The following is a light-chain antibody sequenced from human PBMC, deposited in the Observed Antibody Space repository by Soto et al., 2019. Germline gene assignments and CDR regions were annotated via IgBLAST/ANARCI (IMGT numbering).Light chain of an antibody. CDR2: SNN. V-gene: IGLV1-44*01. J-gene: IGLJ2*01. CDR3: AAWDDSLNGVV. CDR1: SSNIGSNT. Sequence: QSVLTQPPSASGTPGQRVTISCFGSSSNIGSNTVNWYQQLPGTAPKLLIYSNNQGPSGVPDRFSGSKSGTSASLAISGLKSEDEADYYCAAWDDSLNGVVFGGGTKLTVL.